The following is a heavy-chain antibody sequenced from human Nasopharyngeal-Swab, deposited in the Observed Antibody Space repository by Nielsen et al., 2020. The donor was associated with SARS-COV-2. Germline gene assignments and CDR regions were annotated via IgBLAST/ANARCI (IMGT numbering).Heavy chain of an antibody. CDR2: IKCKTDGGTT. Sequence: WIRQPPGKGLEWVGRIKCKTDGGTTDYAAPVKGRFTISRDDSKNTLYLQMNSLRAEDTAVYYCARGPSRELQGAQGDYWGQGTLVTVSS. V-gene: IGHV3-15*01. J-gene: IGHJ4*02. CDR3: ARGPSRELQGAQGDY. D-gene: IGHD5-24*01.